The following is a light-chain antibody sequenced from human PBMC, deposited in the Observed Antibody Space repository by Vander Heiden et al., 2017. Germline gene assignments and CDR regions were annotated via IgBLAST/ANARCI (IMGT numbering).Light chain of an antibody. CDR1: QSVSSSY. Sequence: VLAQSPGTLTLSPGERATLSCRASQSVSSSYLAWYQQQPGHAPRLLIYGASSRATGIPDRFSGSGSGTDFTLTISRLEPEDFAVYYCRQYGSSPWTFGQGTKVEIK. CDR2: GAS. J-gene: IGKJ1*01. V-gene: IGKV3-20*01. CDR3: RQYGSSPWT.